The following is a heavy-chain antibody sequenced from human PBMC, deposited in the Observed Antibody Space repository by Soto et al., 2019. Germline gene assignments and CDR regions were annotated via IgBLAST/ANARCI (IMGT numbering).Heavy chain of an antibody. CDR2: IIPSVGIT. Sequence: QVQLVQSGAEVKKPGSSVKVSCRASGGTFSSYTITWMRQAPGQGLEWMGRIIPSVGITNYAQRFQGRVTLTAEQSTSTAYMELSSLRSDDTAIYYCAIAYYKVLSPLDYWGQGTLVTVSS. CDR1: GGTFSSYT. J-gene: IGHJ4*02. D-gene: IGHD2-2*01. V-gene: IGHV1-69*02. CDR3: AIAYYKVLSPLDY.